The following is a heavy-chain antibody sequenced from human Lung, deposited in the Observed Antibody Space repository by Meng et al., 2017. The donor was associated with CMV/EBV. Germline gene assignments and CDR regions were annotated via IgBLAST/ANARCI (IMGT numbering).Heavy chain of an antibody. V-gene: IGHV3-21*01. CDR1: GFNFSTYS. Sequence: GEXXKISCAASGFNFSTYSMNWVRQAPGKGLEWVSYITSSSSYIYYGDSVRGRFTISRDNAKNSLYLQMNSLRAEDTAVYYCAIYCSATTCPPGHDAFDMWXQG. J-gene: IGHJ3*02. D-gene: IGHD2-2*01. CDR2: ITSSSSYI. CDR3: AIYCSATTCPPGHDAFDM.